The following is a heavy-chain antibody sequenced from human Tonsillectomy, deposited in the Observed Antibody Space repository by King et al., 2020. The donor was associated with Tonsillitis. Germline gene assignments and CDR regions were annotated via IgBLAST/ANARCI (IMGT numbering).Heavy chain of an antibody. D-gene: IGHD1-1*01. CDR2: IYYSGST. CDR3: AKVQAGPDAFDI. Sequence: QLQESGPGLVKPSETLSLTCTVSGGSISSYYWSWIRQPPGKGLEWIGYIYYSGSTNYNPSLKSRVTISLDTSKNQFPLKLSTVTAADTAVYYCAKVQAGPDAFDIWGQGTMVTVSS. J-gene: IGHJ3*02. V-gene: IGHV4-59*08. CDR1: GGSISSYY.